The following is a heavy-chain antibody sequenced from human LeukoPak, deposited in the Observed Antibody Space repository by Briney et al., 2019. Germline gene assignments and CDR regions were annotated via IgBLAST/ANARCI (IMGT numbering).Heavy chain of an antibody. CDR3: ARHTRPGHSGYENAFDI. D-gene: IGHD5-12*01. CDR2: VFDSGST. V-gene: IGHV4-39*01. CDR1: GGSISRTSYY. Sequence: PSETLSLTCTVSGGSISRTSYYWGWIRQPPGKGLEWIGNVFDSGSTHYNPSLKSRVTISVDTSKNQFSLRLSSVTAADTAVYYCARHTRPGHSGYENAFDIWGQGTMVTVSS. J-gene: IGHJ3*02.